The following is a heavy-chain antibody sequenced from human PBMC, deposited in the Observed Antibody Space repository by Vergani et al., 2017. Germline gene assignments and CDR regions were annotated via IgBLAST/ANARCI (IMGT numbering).Heavy chain of an antibody. Sequence: EVQLVESGGGLVKPGGSLRLSCAASGFTFSNAWMSWVRQAPGKGLEWVGRIKSKTDGGTTDYAAPVKGRFTISRDDSKNTLYLQMNSLKTEDTAVYYCTTEAAYNWILQSWFDPWGQGTLVTVSS. D-gene: IGHD1-20*01. CDR1: GFTFSNAW. V-gene: IGHV3-15*01. J-gene: IGHJ5*02. CDR3: TTEAAYNWILQSWFDP. CDR2: IKSKTDGGTT.